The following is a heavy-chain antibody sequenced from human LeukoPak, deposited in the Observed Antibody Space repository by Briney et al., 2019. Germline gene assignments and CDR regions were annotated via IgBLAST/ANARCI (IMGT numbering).Heavy chain of an antibody. CDR2: ISPYNDDT. D-gene: IGHD5-12*01. V-gene: IGHV1-18*01. CDR1: GYTFSSSG. J-gene: IGHJ4*02. CDR3: ARSGSGYNPIDF. Sequence: PEASVPVSCKASGYTFSSSGISWVRQAPGQGLEWMGWISPYNDDTRYEQTLQGRVTMTTDTSTSTVYMELRSLRSDDTAVYYCARSGSGYNPIDFWGQGTRVTVSS.